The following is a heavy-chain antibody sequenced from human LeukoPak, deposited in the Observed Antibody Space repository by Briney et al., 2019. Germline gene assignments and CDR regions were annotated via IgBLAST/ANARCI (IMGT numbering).Heavy chain of an antibody. J-gene: IGHJ4*02. CDR2: IYPGGSET. CDR1: GYSFTSYW. D-gene: IGHD2-15*01. CDR3: ARLPLYCSGGSCYRDY. V-gene: IGHV5-51*01. Sequence: GESLKISCKGSGYSFTSYWIGWVRQMPGKGLEWMGIIYPGGSETRYSPSFQGQVTISADKSISTAYLQWSSLKASDTAMYYCARLPLYCSGGSCYRDYWGQGTLVTVSS.